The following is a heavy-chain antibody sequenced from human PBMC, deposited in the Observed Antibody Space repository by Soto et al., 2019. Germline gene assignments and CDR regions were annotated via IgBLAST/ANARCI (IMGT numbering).Heavy chain of an antibody. J-gene: IGHJ4*02. CDR2: ISYDGSNK. D-gene: IGHD5-18*01. V-gene: IGHV3-30*18. CDR3: AKDQSGYSYGTDY. Sequence: QVQLVESGGGVVQPGRSLRLSCAASGFTFSSYGMHWVRQAPGKGLEWVAVISYDGSNKYYADSVKGRFTISRDNSKNTLYLQMNSLRAEDTAVYYCAKDQSGYSYGTDYWGQGTLVTVSS. CDR1: GFTFSSYG.